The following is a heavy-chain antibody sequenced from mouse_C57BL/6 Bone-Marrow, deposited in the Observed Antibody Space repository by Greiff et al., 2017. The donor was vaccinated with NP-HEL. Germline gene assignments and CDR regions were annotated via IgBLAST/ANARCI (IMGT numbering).Heavy chain of an antibody. CDR1: GFTFSSYA. CDR2: ISDGGSYT. CDR3: EREIGYYGSSPFAC. Sequence: EVQVVESGGGLVKPGGSLKLSCAASGFTFSSYAMSWVRQTPEKRLEWVATISDGGSYTYYPDNVKGRFPISRDNAKNNLYLQMRHLKSEDTAMYYCEREIGYYGSSPFACWGQGTLVAVSA. D-gene: IGHD1-1*01. V-gene: IGHV5-4*01. J-gene: IGHJ3*01.